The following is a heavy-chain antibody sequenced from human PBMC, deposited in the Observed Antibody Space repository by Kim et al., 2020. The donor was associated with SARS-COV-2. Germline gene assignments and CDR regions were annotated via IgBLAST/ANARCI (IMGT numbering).Heavy chain of an antibody. D-gene: IGHD6-13*01. Sequence: SETLSLTCAVYGGSFSGYYWSWIRQPPGKGLEWIGEINHSGSTNYNPSLKSRVTISVDTSKNQFSLKLSSVTAADTAVYYCAGGRGAAGTHYYYYYGMDVWGQGTTVTVSS. CDR1: GGSFSGYY. J-gene: IGHJ6*02. V-gene: IGHV4-34*01. CDR3: AGGRGAAGTHYYYYYGMDV. CDR2: INHSGST.